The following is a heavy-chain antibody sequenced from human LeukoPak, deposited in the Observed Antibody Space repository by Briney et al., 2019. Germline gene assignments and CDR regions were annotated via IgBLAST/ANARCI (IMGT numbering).Heavy chain of an antibody. CDR3: AKEVKDTGYYHLDN. Sequence: PGGSLRLSCAASGFTFRNYTMTWARQAPGKGLEWVSAISGSGGSTYYADSVKGRFTISRDNSKNTLYLQMNRLRDEDTALFYCAKEVKDTGYYHLDNWGQGTLVTVSS. V-gene: IGHV3-23*01. CDR1: GFTFRNYT. J-gene: IGHJ4*02. D-gene: IGHD3-3*01. CDR2: ISGSGGST.